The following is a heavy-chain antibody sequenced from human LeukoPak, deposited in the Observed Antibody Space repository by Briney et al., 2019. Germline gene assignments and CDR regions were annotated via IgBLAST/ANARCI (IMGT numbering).Heavy chain of an antibody. V-gene: IGHV1-18*01. Sequence: GASVKVSCKASGYTFTNYGISWVRQAPGQGLEWMGWIKTYNGNANYAQKLQGRVTMTTDTSTSTAYMELRSLRSDDTAVYYCARKDYSDSFDYWGQGTLVTVSS. CDR2: IKTYNGNA. J-gene: IGHJ4*02. D-gene: IGHD4-11*01. CDR3: ARKDYSDSFDY. CDR1: GYTFTNYG.